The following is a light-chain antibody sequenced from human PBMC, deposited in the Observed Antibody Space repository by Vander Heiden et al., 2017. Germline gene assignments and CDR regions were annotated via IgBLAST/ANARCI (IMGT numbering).Light chain of an antibody. CDR1: SSDVGGYKY. Sequence: QSALPQPPSASVSAGQSGTVSCPGTSSDVGGYKYVSWYQQQPGKAPKLMIYEVTKRPAGVPERFAGSKSGNTASLTVAVLQDEDEADYYCISYAGRKNLVFGGGTKLTVL. CDR2: EVT. J-gene: IGLJ2*01. V-gene: IGLV2-8*01. CDR3: ISYAGRKNLV.